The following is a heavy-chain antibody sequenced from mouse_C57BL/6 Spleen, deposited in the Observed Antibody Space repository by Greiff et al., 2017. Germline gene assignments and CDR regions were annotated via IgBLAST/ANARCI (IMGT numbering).Heavy chain of an antibody. Sequence: QVQLQQSGAELVKPGASVKMSCKASGYTFTSYWITWVKQRPGQGLEWIGDIYPGSGSTNYNEKFKSKATLTVDTSSSTAYMQLSSLTSEDSAVXYCARLDYYGSSYYYAMDDWGQGTSVTVSS. D-gene: IGHD1-1*01. CDR3: ARLDYYGSSYYYAMDD. J-gene: IGHJ4*01. CDR1: GYTFTSYW. V-gene: IGHV1-55*01. CDR2: IYPGSGST.